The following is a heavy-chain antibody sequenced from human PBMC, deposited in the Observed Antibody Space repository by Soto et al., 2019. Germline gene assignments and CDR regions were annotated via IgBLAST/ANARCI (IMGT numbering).Heavy chain of an antibody. CDR1: GFTFSNFA. Sequence: EVQLLESGGGLVQPGGSLRLSCAASGFTFSNFAMKWVRQTPGKGLEWVSTVGVNVGSTYYADSVKGRFTISRDNSKNELYLQMNSVTVDDTAVYYCAKGWTEVDLWGQGIMVTVSS. V-gene: IGHV3-23*01. CDR2: VGVNVGST. J-gene: IGHJ3*01. D-gene: IGHD2-15*01. CDR3: AKGWTEVDL.